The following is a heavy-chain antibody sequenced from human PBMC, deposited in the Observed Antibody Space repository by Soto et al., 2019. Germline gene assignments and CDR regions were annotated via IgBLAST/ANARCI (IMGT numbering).Heavy chain of an antibody. CDR2: ISSGSSTI. J-gene: IGHJ2*01. CDR3: ARDSASYSSSSGSYWYFDL. Sequence: EVQLVESGGDLVQPGGSLRLSCAASGFTFSTYGMNWVRQAPGKGLEWVSYISSGSSTIYYADSAKGRLTISRDNAKNSLYLQMNSLSDEDMAVYYCARDSASYSSSSGSYWYFDLWGRGTLVTVSS. CDR1: GFTFSTYG. V-gene: IGHV3-48*02. D-gene: IGHD6-6*01.